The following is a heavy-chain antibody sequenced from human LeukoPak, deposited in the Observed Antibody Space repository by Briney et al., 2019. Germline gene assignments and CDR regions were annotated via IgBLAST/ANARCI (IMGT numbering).Heavy chain of an antibody. D-gene: IGHD6-13*01. V-gene: IGHV4-4*07. CDR3: ARVAATFGYFDY. Sequence: PSETLSLTCTVSGGSISTYYWSWIRQPAGKGLEWIGRIHTSGNSDYNPSLKSRVTMSVDTSKNQFSLKVRSVTAADTAVYYCARVAATFGYFDYWGQGTLVTASS. J-gene: IGHJ4*02. CDR1: GGSISTYY. CDR2: IHTSGNS.